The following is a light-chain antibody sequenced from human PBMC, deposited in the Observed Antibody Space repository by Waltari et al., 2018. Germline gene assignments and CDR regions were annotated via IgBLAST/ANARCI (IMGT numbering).Light chain of an antibody. J-gene: IGKJ1*01. CDR2: GAS. CDR1: QSVSSSF. V-gene: IGKV3-20*01. CDR3: QQYSTSPTWT. Sequence: EIVFTQSPGTLSLSPGERATLSCRASQSVSSSFLAWYQQKPGQAPRLLIYGASSRATGIPDRFSGSGSGTDFTLTISRLEPEDFAVYYCQQYSTSPTWTFGQGTKVEIK.